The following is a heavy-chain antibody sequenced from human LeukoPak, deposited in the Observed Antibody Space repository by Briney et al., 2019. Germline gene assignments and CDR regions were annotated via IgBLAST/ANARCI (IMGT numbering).Heavy chain of an antibody. J-gene: IGHJ6*02. CDR3: AKDLSPDYGSGSYYRLYYYYGMDV. D-gene: IGHD3-10*01. CDR2: ITDSGRKT. V-gene: IGHV3-23*01. Sequence: GGSLRLSCAASGLTFSSYAMNWVRQASGKGLEWVSGITDSGRKTYYADSVKGRFSISRDNSRNTLYLQMNSLRAEDTAVYYCAKDLSPDYGSGSYYRLYYYYGMDVWGQGTTVTVSS. CDR1: GLTFSSYA.